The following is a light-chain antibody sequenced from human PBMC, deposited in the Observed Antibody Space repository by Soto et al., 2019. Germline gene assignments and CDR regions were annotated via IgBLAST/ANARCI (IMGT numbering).Light chain of an antibody. J-gene: IGLJ1*01. CDR2: RNN. V-gene: IGLV1-47*01. CDR1: SSNIGSNY. CDR3: AAWDDSLSGFYV. Sequence: QSVLTQPPSASGTPGQRVTISCSGSSSNIGSNYVYWYQQLPGTAPKLLIYRNNQRPSGVPDRFSGSKSGTSASLAISGLRSEDEADNYCAAWDDSLSGFYVFGTGTKVTVL.